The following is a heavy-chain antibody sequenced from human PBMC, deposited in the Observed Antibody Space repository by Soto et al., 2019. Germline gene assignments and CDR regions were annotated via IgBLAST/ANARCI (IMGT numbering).Heavy chain of an antibody. CDR2: VYHTGRT. CDR3: ARDFAYFDS. V-gene: IGHV4-61*01. CDR1: GGSFKSGSYS. D-gene: IGHD3-3*01. J-gene: IGHJ4*02. Sequence: SETLSLTCTVSGGSFKSGSYSWSWIRQPPGKGLEWIGYVYHTGRTSYNPSLKSRVSISMDTSKNQFSLNLDSVTAADTAVYFCARDFAYFDSRGQGTLVTVSS.